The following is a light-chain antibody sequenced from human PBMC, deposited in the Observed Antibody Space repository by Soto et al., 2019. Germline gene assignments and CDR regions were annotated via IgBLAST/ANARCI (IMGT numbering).Light chain of an antibody. Sequence: EIVLTQSPATLSLSPGERATLSCGASQSVSSSYLAWYQQKPGLAPRLLIYDASSRATGIPDRFSGCGSGTDYTLTISRLEPEDFAVYYCQQYGSSPITFGQGTRLEIK. CDR2: DAS. CDR1: QSVSSSY. CDR3: QQYGSSPIT. J-gene: IGKJ5*01. V-gene: IGKV3D-20*01.